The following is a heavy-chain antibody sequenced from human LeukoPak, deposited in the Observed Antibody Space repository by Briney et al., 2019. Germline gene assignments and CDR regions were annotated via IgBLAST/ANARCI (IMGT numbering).Heavy chain of an antibody. Sequence: PGGSLRLSCAASGLSFSTFAMSWVRQGPATGLEWVSSIRGNGETFYADSVKGRFTISRDNSKNTLFLQMNSLRAEDTAVYYCAKLAGISGWYVYYFDYWGQGTLVTVS. CDR1: GLSFSTFA. V-gene: IGHV3-23*01. J-gene: IGHJ4*02. CDR3: AKLAGISGWYVYYFDY. CDR2: IRGNGET. D-gene: IGHD6-19*01.